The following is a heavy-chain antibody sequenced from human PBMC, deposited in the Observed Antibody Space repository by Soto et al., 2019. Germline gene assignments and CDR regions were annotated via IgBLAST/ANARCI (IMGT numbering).Heavy chain of an antibody. CDR3: ARHIRGYFAMDV. CDR2: ITPSGDIT. CDR1: GYTFASYY. V-gene: IGHV1-46*01. Sequence: QVQLVQSGAEVKKPGASAKLSCKTSGYTFASYYVHWVRQAPGQGLEWMGIITPSGDITTYAQKFQGRLTMTSDSPTSTIYMELSSLRSEDTAIYYCARHIRGYFAMDVWGQGTTVTVS. J-gene: IGHJ6*02.